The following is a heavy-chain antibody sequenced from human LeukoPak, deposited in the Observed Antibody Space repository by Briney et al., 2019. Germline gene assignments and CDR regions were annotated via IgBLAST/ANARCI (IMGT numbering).Heavy chain of an antibody. CDR3: ARAILNYYYYGIDV. J-gene: IGHJ6*04. CDR1: GGPFSSGGYA. Sequence: SQTLSLTCTVSGGPFSSGGYAWSWIRQPSGKGLEWIGYICHSGSTFYNPSLKSRVTLSVDRSKNQFSLKLSSVTAADTAVYYCARAILNYYYYGIDVWGKGTTVTVSS. V-gene: IGHV4-30-2*01. CDR2: ICHSGST.